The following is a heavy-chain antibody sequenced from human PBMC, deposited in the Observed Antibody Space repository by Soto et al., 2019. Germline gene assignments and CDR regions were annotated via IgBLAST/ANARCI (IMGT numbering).Heavy chain of an antibody. J-gene: IGHJ4*02. CDR3: SRSKGVIPSTDY. CDR1: GFTLSDYY. CDR2: ISSSGSTI. Sequence: PGGSLRLSCAASGFTLSDYYMSWIRQAPGKGLEWVSYISSSGSTIYYADSVKGRFTISRDNAKNSLYLQMNSLRAEDTAVYYFSRSKGVIPSTDYWGQGTLGTVSS. V-gene: IGHV3-11*01. D-gene: IGHD3-3*01.